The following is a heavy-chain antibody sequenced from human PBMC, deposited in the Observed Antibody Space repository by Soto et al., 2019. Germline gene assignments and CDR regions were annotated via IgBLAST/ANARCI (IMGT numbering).Heavy chain of an antibody. D-gene: IGHD3-3*01. CDR1: GGSFKSGSYS. CDR3: ARDFAYFDS. Sequence: PSETLSLTCTVSGGSFKSGSYSWSWIRQPPGKGLEWIGYVYHTGRTSYNPSLKSRASISMDTSKNQFSLNLDPVTAADTAVYFCARDFAYFDSWGQGTLVTVSS. CDR2: VYHTGRT. V-gene: IGHV4-61*01. J-gene: IGHJ4*02.